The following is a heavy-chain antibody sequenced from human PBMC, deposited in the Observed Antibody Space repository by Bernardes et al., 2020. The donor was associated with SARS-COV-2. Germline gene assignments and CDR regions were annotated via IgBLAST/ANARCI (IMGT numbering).Heavy chain of an antibody. V-gene: IGHV3-74*01. CDR1: GFTFSRYW. CDR3: TREHSDISASYSGAGDFQR. D-gene: IGHD3-22*01. J-gene: IGHJ1*01. Sequence: SLRLSCAASGFTFSRYWMHWVRQAPGKGLVWVSRIDSDGSSTTYADAVKGRFTMSRDNAKNTLYLQMNSLRAEDTAVYYCTREHSDISASYSGAGDFQRWGQGTLVTVSS. CDR2: IDSDGSST.